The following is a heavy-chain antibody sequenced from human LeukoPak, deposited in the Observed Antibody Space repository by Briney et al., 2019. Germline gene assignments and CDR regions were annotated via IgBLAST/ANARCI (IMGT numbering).Heavy chain of an antibody. CDR3: ARGSIVGATFDYFDY. Sequence: ALVKVSCKASGYTFTGYYIHWVRQAPGQGLEWMGWINPNSGGTNYAQKFQGRVTMTRDTSISTAYMDLSRLRSDDTAVYYCARGSIVGATFDYFDYWGQGTLVTVSS. V-gene: IGHV1-2*02. CDR1: GYTFTGYY. D-gene: IGHD1-26*01. J-gene: IGHJ4*02. CDR2: INPNSGGT.